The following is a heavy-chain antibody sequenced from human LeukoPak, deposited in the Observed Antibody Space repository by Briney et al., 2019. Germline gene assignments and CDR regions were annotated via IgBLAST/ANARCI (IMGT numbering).Heavy chain of an antibody. V-gene: IGHV3-21*01. CDR1: GFTFSSYS. CDR2: ISSSSSSYI. J-gene: IGHJ6*02. D-gene: IGHD3-22*01. CDR3: ARGSYDSSGYPYYYYGMDV. Sequence: GGSLRLSCAASGFTFSSYSMNWVRQAPGKGLEWVSSISSSSSSYIYYADSVKGRFTISRDNAKNSLYLQMNSLRAEDTAVYYCARGSYDSSGYPYYYYGMDVWGQGTTVTVSS.